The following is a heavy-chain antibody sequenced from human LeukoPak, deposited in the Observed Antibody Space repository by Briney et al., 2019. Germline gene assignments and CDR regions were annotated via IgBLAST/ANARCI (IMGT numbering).Heavy chain of an antibody. CDR1: GFTFSSYA. CDR2: IWYDGSNK. D-gene: IGHD2-8*01. J-gene: IGHJ4*02. CDR3: ARDLMEESFDY. Sequence: GGSLRLSCAASGFTFSSYAMSWVRQAPGKGLEWVAVIWYDGSNKYYADSVKGRFTISRDNSKNTLYLQMNSLRAEDTAVYYCARDLMEESFDYWGQGTLVTVSS. V-gene: IGHV3-33*08.